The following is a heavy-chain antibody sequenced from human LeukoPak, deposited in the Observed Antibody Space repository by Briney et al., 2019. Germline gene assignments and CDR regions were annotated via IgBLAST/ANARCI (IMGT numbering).Heavy chain of an antibody. V-gene: IGHV4-59*12. CDR1: GVPISSYY. CDR2: IYYSGST. D-gene: IGHD6-13*01. CDR3: ARGMGYGYSSSWYEDYFDY. J-gene: IGHJ4*02. Sequence: KPSETLSLTCTVSGVPISSYYWSWIRQPPGKGLEWIGYIYYSGSTNYNPSLKSRVTISVDTSKNQFSLKLSSVTAADTAVYYCARGMGYGYSSSWYEDYFDYWGQGTLVTVSS.